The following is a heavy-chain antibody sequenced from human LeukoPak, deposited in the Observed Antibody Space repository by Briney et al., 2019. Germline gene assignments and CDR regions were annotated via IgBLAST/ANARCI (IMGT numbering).Heavy chain of an antibody. V-gene: IGHV3-74*01. CDR1: GFTFSSYW. CDR2: IKTDGSTV. Sequence: GGSLSLSRTASGFTFSSYWMHWVRQAPGKGLVWVSHIKTDGSTVSYPDSVKGRFTISRDNAKNTLYLQMNSLRAEDTAVYFCARAGFYYGLDYWGQGKVVTASS. CDR3: ARAGFYYGLDY. J-gene: IGHJ4*02. D-gene: IGHD3-10*01.